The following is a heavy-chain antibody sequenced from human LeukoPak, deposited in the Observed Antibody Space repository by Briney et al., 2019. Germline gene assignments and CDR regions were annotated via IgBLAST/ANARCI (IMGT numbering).Heavy chain of an antibody. J-gene: IGHJ4*02. Sequence: PGGSLRLSCAASGFTFSGYWMSWVRQAPGKGLEWVANINQDGSEKYYVDSVEGRFTISRDNAKNSVYLQMNSLRAEDTAVYYCARDRVWTVLYWGQGTLVSVSS. CDR3: ARDRVWTVLY. V-gene: IGHV3-7*01. D-gene: IGHD6-13*01. CDR2: INQDGSEK. CDR1: GFTFSGYW.